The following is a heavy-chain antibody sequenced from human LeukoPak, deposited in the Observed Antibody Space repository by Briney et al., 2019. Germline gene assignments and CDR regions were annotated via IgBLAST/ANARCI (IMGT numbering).Heavy chain of an antibody. V-gene: IGHV3-11*03. Sequence: AGSLTLSCAASGFTFSDYYMSWIRQAPGKGLEWVSYISSSSSYTNYADSVKGRFTISRDDAKSSLYLQMSSLRAEDTAVYYCASGAAGYIDYWGQGTLVTVSS. CDR2: ISSSSSYT. D-gene: IGHD2-15*01. J-gene: IGHJ4*02. CDR3: ASGAAGYIDY. CDR1: GFTFSDYY.